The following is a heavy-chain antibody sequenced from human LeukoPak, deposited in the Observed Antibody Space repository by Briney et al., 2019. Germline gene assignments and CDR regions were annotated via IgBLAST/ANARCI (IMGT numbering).Heavy chain of an antibody. CDR1: GGSISSSSYY. J-gene: IGHJ4*02. Sequence: NTSETLPLTCTVSGGSISSSSYYWGWIRQPPGKGLEWIGSIYYSGSTYYNPSLKSRVTISVDTSKNQFSLKLSSVTAADTAVYYCARPRVATIHPLDYWGQGTLVTVSS. CDR3: ARPRVATIHPLDY. CDR2: IYYSGST. V-gene: IGHV4-39*01. D-gene: IGHD5-12*01.